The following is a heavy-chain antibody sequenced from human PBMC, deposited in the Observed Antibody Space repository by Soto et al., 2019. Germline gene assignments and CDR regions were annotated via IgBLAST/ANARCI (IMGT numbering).Heavy chain of an antibody. V-gene: IGHV1-69*01. CDR3: ARDRGGRYCSGGSCYSDY. CDR2: IIPIFGTA. D-gene: IGHD2-15*01. CDR1: GGTFSSYA. Sequence: QVQLVQSGAEVKKPGSSVKVSCKASGGTFSSYAISWVRQAPGQGLEWMGGIIPIFGTANYAQKFQGRVTITADESTRTAYMELSSLRSEDTAVYYCARDRGGRYCSGGSCYSDYWGQGTLVTVSS. J-gene: IGHJ4*02.